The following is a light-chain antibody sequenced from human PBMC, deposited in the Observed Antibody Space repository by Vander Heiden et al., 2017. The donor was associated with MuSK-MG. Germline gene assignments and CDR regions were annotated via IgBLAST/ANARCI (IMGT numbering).Light chain of an antibody. CDR1: SLRSYY. Sequence: SSELTHDPAVSVALGQTVRITCHGDSLRSYYASCYQQKPGQAPVLVIYCKNNRPSGIPDRFSCATSGNTAFSITTGAQAEDEADDYCYYPANSSNHFVVFGGGTKLTVL. V-gene: IGLV3-19*01. J-gene: IGLJ2*01. CDR3: YYPANSSNHFVV. CDR2: CKN.